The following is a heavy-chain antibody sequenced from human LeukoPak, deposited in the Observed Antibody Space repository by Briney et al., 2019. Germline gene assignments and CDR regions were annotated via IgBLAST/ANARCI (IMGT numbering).Heavy chain of an antibody. J-gene: IGHJ4*02. CDR2: IYYSGST. V-gene: IGHV4-39*01. CDR3: ARKIAAAGSSLIDY. Sequence: SETLSLTCTVSGGSISSSSYYWGWIRQPPGKGLEWIGSIYYSGSTYYNPSLKSRVTISVDTSKNQFSLKLSSVTAADTAVYYCARKIAAAGSSLIDYWGQGTLVTVSS. CDR1: GGSISSSSYY. D-gene: IGHD6-13*01.